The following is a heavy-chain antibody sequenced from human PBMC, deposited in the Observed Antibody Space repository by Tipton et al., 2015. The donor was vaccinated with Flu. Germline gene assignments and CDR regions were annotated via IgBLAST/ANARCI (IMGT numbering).Heavy chain of an antibody. Sequence: QLVQSGAEVKKPGESLKISCKGSGYNFANYWIAWVRQSPGKGLEWMGFIYPGDSDTRYSPSFQGQVTISADKSLSTAFLQWDNLKASDSATYFCAASDAAGGWVGNYWGQGTLVTVSS. CDR1: GYNFANYW. J-gene: IGHJ4*02. CDR3: AASDAAGGWVGNY. D-gene: IGHD6-13*01. V-gene: IGHV5-51*03. CDR2: IYPGDSDT.